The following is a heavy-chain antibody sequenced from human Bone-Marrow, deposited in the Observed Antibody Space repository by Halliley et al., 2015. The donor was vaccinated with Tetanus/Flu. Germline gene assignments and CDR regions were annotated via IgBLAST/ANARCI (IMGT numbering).Heavy chain of an antibody. CDR3: ARIIAVSDY. J-gene: IGHJ4*02. D-gene: IGHD6-19*01. Sequence: GQGLEWMGIINPSGGNTTYAQKFQGRVTVTRDTSTSTVYMQLSSLRSEDTAVYYCARIIAVSDYWGQGTLVTVSS. CDR2: INPSGGNT. V-gene: IGHV1-46*01.